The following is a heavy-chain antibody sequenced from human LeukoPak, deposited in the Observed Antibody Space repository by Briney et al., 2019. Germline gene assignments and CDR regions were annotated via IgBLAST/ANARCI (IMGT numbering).Heavy chain of an antibody. CDR2: INPNSGGT. D-gene: IGHD5-18*01. CDR3: ARDPGGGIQLWLVEGAPLPGMFDY. CDR1: GYTFTGYY. Sequence: SVKVSCKASGYTFTGYYMHWVRQAPGQGLEWMGWINPNSGGTNYAQKFQGRVTMTRDTSISTAYMELSRLRSDDTAVYYCARDPGGGIQLWLVEGAPLPGMFDYWGQGTLVTVSS. V-gene: IGHV1-2*02. J-gene: IGHJ4*02.